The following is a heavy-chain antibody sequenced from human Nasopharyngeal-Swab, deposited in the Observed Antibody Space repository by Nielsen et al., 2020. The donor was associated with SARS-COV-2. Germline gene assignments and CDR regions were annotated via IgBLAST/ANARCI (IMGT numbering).Heavy chain of an antibody. CDR1: GYTFATYW. Sequence: GGSLRLSCKASGYTFATYWIGWVRQMPGEGLRWMGLIYPGDSDTRYSPSLQGQVTISADRSITTAYLQWSSLKASDTAMYYCARLPMRAASGRGAFDIWGQGAMVTVSS. J-gene: IGHJ3*02. CDR3: ARLPMRAASGRGAFDI. D-gene: IGHD6-13*01. V-gene: IGHV5-51*01. CDR2: IYPGDSDT.